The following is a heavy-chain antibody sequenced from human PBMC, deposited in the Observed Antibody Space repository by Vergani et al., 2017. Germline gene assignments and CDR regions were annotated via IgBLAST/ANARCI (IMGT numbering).Heavy chain of an antibody. CDR2: ISGRSNYI. Sequence: EVQLQESGGGLVKRGGSLRVSCAASGFSFSTYSINWVRQAPGKGLEWVSSISGRSNYIYYADSLKGRFTISRDNSKNSVYLQMNSLRAEDTAIYYCARKKYYDSKDYYQVEPFDYWGQGTLVTVSS. J-gene: IGHJ4*02. CDR3: ARKKYYDSKDYYQVEPFDY. CDR1: GFSFSTYS. V-gene: IGHV3-21*06. D-gene: IGHD3-22*01.